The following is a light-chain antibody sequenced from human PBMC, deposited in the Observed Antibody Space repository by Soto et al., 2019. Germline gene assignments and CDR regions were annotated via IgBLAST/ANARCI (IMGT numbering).Light chain of an antibody. CDR3: QQSYSTPQT. J-gene: IGKJ1*01. CDR1: QTITTY. CDR2: AAF. Sequence: DIQMTQSPSSLSASVGDRVTITCRASQTITTYLNWYQHKPGKAPKLLIYAAFSLQSGVPSRFSGSGSGTDFTLTISSLQPEDFATYYCQQSYSTPQTFGQGTKVDI. V-gene: IGKV1-39*01.